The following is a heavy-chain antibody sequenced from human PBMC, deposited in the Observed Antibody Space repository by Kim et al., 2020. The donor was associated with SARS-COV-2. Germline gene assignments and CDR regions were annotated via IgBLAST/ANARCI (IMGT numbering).Heavy chain of an antibody. D-gene: IGHD4-17*01. J-gene: IGHJ4*02. Sequence: GGSLRLSCAASGFTVYTNHVSWVRQAPGQGLEWVSDISFDGGAYYTDSVEGRFTISRDNAKNTVYLQMDRLRSDDTAVYYCGRGPPGYGGFDFWGQGT. CDR3: GRGPPGYGGFDF. CDR2: ISFDGGA. V-gene: IGHV3-53*05. CDR1: GFTVYTNH.